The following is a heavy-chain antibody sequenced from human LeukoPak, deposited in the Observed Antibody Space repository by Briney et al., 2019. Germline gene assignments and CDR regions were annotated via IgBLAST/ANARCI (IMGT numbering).Heavy chain of an antibody. Sequence: GGSLRLSCAASGFTFSSYAMSWVRQAPGKGLEWVSGISWNSGSIGYADSVKGRFTISRDNAKNSLYLQMNSLRAEDTALYYCAKDMGPKGKQLFDYWGQGTLVTVSS. J-gene: IGHJ4*02. V-gene: IGHV3-9*01. D-gene: IGHD1-1*01. CDR3: AKDMGPKGKQLFDY. CDR2: ISWNSGSI. CDR1: GFTFSSYA.